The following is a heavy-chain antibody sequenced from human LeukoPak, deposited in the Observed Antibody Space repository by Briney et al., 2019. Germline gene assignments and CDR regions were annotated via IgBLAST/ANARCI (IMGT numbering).Heavy chain of an antibody. CDR2: MNPNSGNT. CDR1: GYTFTSYD. CDR3: ARVTWTRAAARGYYYYMDV. D-gene: IGHD6-13*01. J-gene: IGHJ6*03. V-gene: IGHV1-8*03. Sequence: ASVKVSCKASGYTFTSYDINWVRQATGQGLEWMGWMNPNSGNTGYAQKFQGRVTITRNTSISTAYMELSSLRSEDTAVYYCARVTWTRAAARGYYYYMDVWGKGTTVTVSS.